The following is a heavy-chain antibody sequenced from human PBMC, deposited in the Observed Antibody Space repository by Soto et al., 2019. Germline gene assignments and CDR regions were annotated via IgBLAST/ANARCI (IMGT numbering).Heavy chain of an antibody. V-gene: IGHV3-23*01. Sequence: EVHLLESGGALVQPGGSLTLSCAASGFSFSDYAMSWVRQAPGKGLEWVSSISRTGDSAYYADSVKGRFAISRDRSKNWLSLQMNSLRGADTAVYYCAKGPDGSGYYHNWFDSWGQGPLITVSS. CDR1: GFSFSDYA. J-gene: IGHJ5*01. CDR3: AKGPDGSGYYHNWFDS. D-gene: IGHD3-22*01. CDR2: ISRTGDSA.